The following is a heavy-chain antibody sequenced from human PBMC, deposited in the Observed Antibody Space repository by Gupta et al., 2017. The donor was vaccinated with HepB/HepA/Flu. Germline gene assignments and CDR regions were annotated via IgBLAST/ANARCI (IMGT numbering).Heavy chain of an antibody. CDR3: AKDRLAVAGTHDF. V-gene: IGHV3-23*01. D-gene: IGHD6-19*01. J-gene: IGHJ4*02. CDR1: GFTFSSYA. Sequence: EVQLLESGGGLVQPGGSLRLSCAASGFTFSSYAMSWVSQAPGKGLEWVSAVSGSGANTYYADSVKGRFTISRDNSKNTLYLQMNSLRAEDTAVYYCAKDRLAVAGTHDFWGQGTLVTVSS. CDR2: VSGSGANT.